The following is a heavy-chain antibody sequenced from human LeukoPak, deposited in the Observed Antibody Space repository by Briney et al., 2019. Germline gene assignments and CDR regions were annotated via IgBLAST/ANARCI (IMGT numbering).Heavy chain of an antibody. CDR3: ARGIYGDPAAFDY. J-gene: IGHJ4*02. D-gene: IGHD4-17*01. CDR1: GFTFSSFY. Sequence: PGGSLRLSCTASGFTFSSFYMHWVRQVPGKGLVWVSRIYSDGTNTNYADSVRGRFTISRDNAKNTLYLQMNSLRVDDTGVFYCARGIYGDPAAFDYWGQGILVTVSS. V-gene: IGHV3-74*01. CDR2: IYSDGTNT.